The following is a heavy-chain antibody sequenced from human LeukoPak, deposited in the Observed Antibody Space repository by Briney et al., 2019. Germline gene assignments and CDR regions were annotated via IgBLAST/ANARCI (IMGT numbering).Heavy chain of an antibody. CDR1: GFTFSNYA. J-gene: IGHJ6*04. CDR3: ANGVGRGFIKNGMDV. V-gene: IGHV3-23*01. CDR2: ISDSGGST. Sequence: GGSLRLSCVASGFTFSNYAMTRVRQAPGKGLEWVSAISDSGGSTYYADSVKGRFTISRDNSKNTLYLQMNSLRAEDTAVYYCANGVGRGFIKNGMDVWGKGTTVTVSS. D-gene: IGHD2-8*01.